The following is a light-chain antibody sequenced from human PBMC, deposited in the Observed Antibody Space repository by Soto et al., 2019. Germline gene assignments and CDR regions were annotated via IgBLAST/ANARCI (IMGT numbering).Light chain of an antibody. CDR1: QSVSNSH. J-gene: IGKJ4*01. CDR2: GAS. CDR3: QQYDRSPL. V-gene: IGKV3-20*01. Sequence: EIVLTQSPGALSLSPGERATLSCRASQSVSNSHSAWYQQKPGQAPRLLIYGASNRATGVSDRFSGSGSGTDFTLTITRLEPEDSAVYYWQQYDRSPLFGGGTKVEIK.